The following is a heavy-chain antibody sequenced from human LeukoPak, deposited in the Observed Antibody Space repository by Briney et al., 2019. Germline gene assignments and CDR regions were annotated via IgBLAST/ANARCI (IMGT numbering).Heavy chain of an antibody. CDR1: GFTFDDYA. J-gene: IGHJ3*02. CDR2: ISWNSGSI. Sequence: GGSLRLSCAASGFTFDDYAMHWVRQAPGKGLEWVSGISWNSGSIGYADSVKGRFTISRDNAKNSLYLQMNSLRAEDTALYYCARPLRSGSDAFDIWGQGTMVTVSS. V-gene: IGHV3-9*01. CDR3: ARPLRSGSDAFDI. D-gene: IGHD5-12*01.